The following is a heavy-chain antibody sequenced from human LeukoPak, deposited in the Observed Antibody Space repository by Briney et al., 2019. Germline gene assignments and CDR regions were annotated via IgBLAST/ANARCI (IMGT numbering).Heavy chain of an antibody. CDR2: IRYDGSNK. Sequence: GRSLRLSCAASGFTFSSYVMHWVRQAPGKGLEWVAFIRYDGSNKYYADSVKGRFTISRDNSKNTLYLQMNSLRVEDTAVYYCTKEWSNAGTTISPPDYWGQGTLVTVSS. CDR3: TKEWSNAGTTISPPDY. V-gene: IGHV3-30*02. CDR1: GFTFSSYV. D-gene: IGHD1-7*01. J-gene: IGHJ4*02.